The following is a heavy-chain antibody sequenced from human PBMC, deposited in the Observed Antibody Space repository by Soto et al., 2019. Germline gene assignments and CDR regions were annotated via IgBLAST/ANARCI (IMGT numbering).Heavy chain of an antibody. CDR2: ISAYNGNT. CDR1: GYTFTSYG. D-gene: IGHD3-3*01. V-gene: IGHV1-18*01. J-gene: IGHJ4*02. CDR3: ARDSETYYDFWSGYLFDY. Sequence: ASVTVSCQASGYTFTSYGISWVRQAPGQGLEWMGWISAYNGNTNYAQKLQGRVTMTTDTSTSTAYMELRSLRSDDTAVYYCARDSETYYDFWSGYLFDYWGQGTLVTVSS.